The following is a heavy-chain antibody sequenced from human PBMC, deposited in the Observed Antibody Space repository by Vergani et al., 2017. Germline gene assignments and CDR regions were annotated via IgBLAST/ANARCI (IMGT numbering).Heavy chain of an antibody. J-gene: IGHJ6*02. CDR2: TIPAFGSI. D-gene: IGHD2-2*01. CDR1: GYTFTYRY. V-gene: IGHV1-45*02. Sequence: QMQLVQSGAEVKKTGSSVKVSCKASGYTFTYRYLHWVRQAPGQGLEWMGGTIPAFGSINYAQKFQDRVSMIADASTRTVYMELRSLRAEDTAVYYCVSGELYARDHYGVDVWGRGTTVTVSS. CDR3: VSGELYARDHYGVDV.